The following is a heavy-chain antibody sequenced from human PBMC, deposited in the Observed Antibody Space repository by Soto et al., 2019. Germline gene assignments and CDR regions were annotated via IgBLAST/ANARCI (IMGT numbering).Heavy chain of an antibody. Sequence: GGSLRLSCAASGFIFSNYAMTWVRQAPLKGLEWVSAISGSGDGTYYADSVKGRFTISRDNSKKTMYLQMNSLRAEDTAVYYCAKAHEITVFGILLSSPYDWWGQGTLVTVSS. CDR1: GFIFSNYA. CDR3: AKAHEITVFGILLSSPYDW. D-gene: IGHD3-3*01. V-gene: IGHV3-23*01. CDR2: ISGSGDGT. J-gene: IGHJ4*02.